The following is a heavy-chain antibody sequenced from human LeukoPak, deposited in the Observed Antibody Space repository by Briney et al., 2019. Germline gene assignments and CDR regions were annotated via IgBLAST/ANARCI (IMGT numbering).Heavy chain of an antibody. Sequence: GGSLRLSCAASGFTFSNSGMHWVRQAPGKGLEWVAVIRYDGTNAYYADSERGRFTISRDNSNNTLYLQMNSLRAEDTAVYYCASPGGSGSYQLDYWGQGTLVTVSS. V-gene: IGHV3-33*01. CDR3: ASPGGSGSYQLDY. CDR2: IRYDGTNA. J-gene: IGHJ4*02. D-gene: IGHD3-10*01. CDR1: GFTFSNSG.